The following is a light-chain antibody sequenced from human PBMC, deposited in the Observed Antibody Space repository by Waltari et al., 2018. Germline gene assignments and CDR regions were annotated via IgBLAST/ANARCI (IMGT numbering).Light chain of an antibody. CDR1: ALPRQY. CDR3: QSVDGGGSSV. CDR2: KDK. Sequence: SSELTQPPSVSVSPGQTATISCSGDALPRQYVYWYQQRPGQAPLFVIYKDKERPSGIPERFSGSTSGTIVTLTIGGARAEDEADYYCQSVDGGGSSVFGGGTKLTVL. J-gene: IGLJ3*02. V-gene: IGLV3-25*03.